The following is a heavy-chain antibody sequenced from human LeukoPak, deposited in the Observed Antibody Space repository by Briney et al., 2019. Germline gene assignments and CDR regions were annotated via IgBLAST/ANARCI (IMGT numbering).Heavy chain of an antibody. J-gene: IGHJ6*02. CDR1: GFTFSSYG. CDR2: ISGSGGST. CDR3: AKRGGYSWLLPLGGYYGMDV. V-gene: IGHV3-23*01. D-gene: IGHD3-22*01. Sequence: PGGSLRLSCAASGFTFSSYGMHWVRQAPGKGLEWVSAISGSGGSTYYADSVKGRFTISRDNSKNTLYLQMNSLRAEDTAVYYCAKRGGYSWLLPLGGYYGMDVWGQGTTVTVSS.